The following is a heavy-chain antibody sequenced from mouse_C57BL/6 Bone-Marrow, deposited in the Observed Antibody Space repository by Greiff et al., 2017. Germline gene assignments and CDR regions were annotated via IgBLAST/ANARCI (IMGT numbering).Heavy chain of an antibody. Sequence: EVKLVESGGDLVKPGGSLKLSCAASGFTFSSYGMSWVRQTPDKRLEWVATISSGGSYTYYPDSVKGRFTISRDKAKNTLYLQMDSLKSEDTAMYYCARHGRICDGYGEGDYWGQGTTLTVSS. CDR1: GFTFSSYG. CDR2: ISSGGSYT. D-gene: IGHD2-2*01. CDR3: ARHGRICDGYGEGDY. J-gene: IGHJ2*01. V-gene: IGHV5-6*01.